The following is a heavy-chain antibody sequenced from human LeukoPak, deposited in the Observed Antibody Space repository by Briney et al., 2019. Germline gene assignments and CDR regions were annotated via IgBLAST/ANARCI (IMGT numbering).Heavy chain of an antibody. D-gene: IGHD6-6*01. V-gene: IGHV1-46*01. CDR3: ARSRQLVGVLDYYYYMDV. J-gene: IGHJ6*03. CDR2: INPSGGST. Sequence: ASVKVSCKASGYTFTGYYMHWVRQAPGQGLEWMGIINPSGGSTSYAQKLQGRVTMTRDMSTSTVYMELSSLRSEDTAVYYCARSRQLVGVLDYYYYMDVWGKGTTVTVSS. CDR1: GYTFTGYY.